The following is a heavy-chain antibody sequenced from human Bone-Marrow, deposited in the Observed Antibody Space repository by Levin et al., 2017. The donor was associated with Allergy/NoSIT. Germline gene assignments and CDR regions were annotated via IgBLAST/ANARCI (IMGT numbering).Heavy chain of an antibody. D-gene: IGHD3-3*01. CDR2: IYSSGST. V-gene: IGHV4-39*01. Sequence: PSETLSLTCSVSGASITSRTSYWGWIRQPPGKGLEYIGSIYSSGSTYFNPSLESRVTMSVDTSNNHFSLKLASVTAADTAIYYCARHYNYDFWSGLGWFDPWGQGTLVTVSS. CDR3: ARHYNYDFWSGLGWFDP. J-gene: IGHJ5*02. CDR1: GASITSRTSY.